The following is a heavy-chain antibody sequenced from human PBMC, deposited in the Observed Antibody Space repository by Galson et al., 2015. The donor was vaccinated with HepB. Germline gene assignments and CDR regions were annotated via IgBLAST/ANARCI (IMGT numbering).Heavy chain of an antibody. D-gene: IGHD3-22*01. CDR3: ARPPVGYYDSSGYYNDAFDI. Sequence: SLRLSCAASGFTFSSYAMHWVRQAPGKGLEWVAVISYDGSNKYYADSVKGRFTISRDNSKNTLYLQMNSLRAEDTAVYYCARPPVGYYDSSGYYNDAFDIWGQGTMVTVSS. V-gene: IGHV3-30-3*01. CDR1: GFTFSSYA. CDR2: ISYDGSNK. J-gene: IGHJ3*02.